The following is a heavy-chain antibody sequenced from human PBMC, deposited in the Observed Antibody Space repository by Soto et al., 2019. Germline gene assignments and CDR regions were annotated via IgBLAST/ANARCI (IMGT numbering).Heavy chain of an antibody. V-gene: IGHV3-7*01. CDR1: GFTFSSYW. D-gene: IGHD3-10*01. CDR3: ARAGYYGSGGDY. CDR2: IKEDGSEK. Sequence: EVQLVESGGGLVQPGGSLRLSCAASGFTFSSYWMSWVRQAPGKGLEWVANIKEDGSEKYYVDSVKGRFTISRDHAENSLYLQMNSLRAEDTAVYYCARAGYYGSGGDYWGQGTLVTVSS. J-gene: IGHJ4*02.